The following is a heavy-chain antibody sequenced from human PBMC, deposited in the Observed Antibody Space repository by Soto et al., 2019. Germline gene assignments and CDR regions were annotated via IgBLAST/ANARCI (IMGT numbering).Heavy chain of an antibody. J-gene: IGHJ2*01. CDR1: GFSLRSSAVG. CDR2: IYWDDDK. Sequence: QITLKESGPTLVKPTQTLTLTCTFSGFSLRSSAVGVGWIRQPPGKALEWLALIYWDDDKRYSPSLKSRLTTTKDTSKTQAVLTMTSMDPADTATCYCARRGGSGNDFNWCFDLRGRGPLVTVSS. V-gene: IGHV2-5*02. D-gene: IGHD5-12*01. CDR3: ARRGGSGNDFNWCFDL.